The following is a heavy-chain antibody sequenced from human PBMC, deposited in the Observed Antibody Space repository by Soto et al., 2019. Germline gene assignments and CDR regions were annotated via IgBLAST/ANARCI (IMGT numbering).Heavy chain of an antibody. Sequence: ASVKVSCKASGYTLTSYGISWVRQAPGQGLEWMGWISAYNGNTNYAQKLQGRVTMTTDTSTSTAYMELRSLRSDDTAVYYCARDSGGDSYNYYGMDFWGQGTTVTVS. CDR3: ARDSGGDSYNYYGMDF. J-gene: IGHJ6*02. CDR2: ISAYNGNT. V-gene: IGHV1-18*01. CDR1: GYTLTSYG. D-gene: IGHD2-21*02.